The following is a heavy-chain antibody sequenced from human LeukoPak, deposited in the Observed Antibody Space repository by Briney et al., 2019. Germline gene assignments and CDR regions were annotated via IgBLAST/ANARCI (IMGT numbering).Heavy chain of an antibody. CDR3: ARDQCSGGSCYPGWFDP. Sequence: SETLSLTCTVSGGSISSYYWSWIRQPPGKGLEWIGYIYYSGSTNYNPSLKSRVTIPVDTSKNQFSLKLSSVTAADTAVYYCARDQCSGGSCYPGWFDPWGQGTLVTVSS. CDR2: IYYSGST. D-gene: IGHD2-15*01. CDR1: GGSISSYY. J-gene: IGHJ5*02. V-gene: IGHV4-59*01.